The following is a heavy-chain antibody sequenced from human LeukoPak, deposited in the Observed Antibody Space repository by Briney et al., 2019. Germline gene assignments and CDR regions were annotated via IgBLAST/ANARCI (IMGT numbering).Heavy chain of an antibody. V-gene: IGHV3-33*06. Sequence: PGRSLRLSCAASGFTFSSYGMHWVRQAPGKGLEWVAVIWYDGSNKYYADSVKGRFTISRDNSKNTLYLRMNSLRAEDTAVYYCAKDIAELRYFDWYYFGYWGQGTLVTVSS. CDR3: AKDIAELRYFDWYYFGY. J-gene: IGHJ4*02. D-gene: IGHD3-9*01. CDR2: IWYDGSNK. CDR1: GFTFSSYG.